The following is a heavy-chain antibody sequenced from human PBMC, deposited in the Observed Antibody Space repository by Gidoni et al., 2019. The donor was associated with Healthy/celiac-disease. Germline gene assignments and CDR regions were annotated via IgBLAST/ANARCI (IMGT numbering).Heavy chain of an antibody. CDR2: IYYSGST. CDR3: ARSKRFDP. Sequence: QVQLQESGPGLVKPSETLSLTCTVSGGSISSYYWSWIRQPPGKGLEWIGYIYYSGSTNYNPSLKSRVTISVDTSKNQFSLKLSSVTAADTAVYYCARSKRFDPWGQGTLVTVSS. J-gene: IGHJ5*02. V-gene: IGHV4-59*01. CDR1: GGSISSYY.